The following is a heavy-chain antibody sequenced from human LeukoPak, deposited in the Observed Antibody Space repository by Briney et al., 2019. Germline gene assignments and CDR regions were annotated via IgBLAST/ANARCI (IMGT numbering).Heavy chain of an antibody. CDR2: SYHSGST. CDR3: ASLIYDILTGRVYYFDY. D-gene: IGHD3-9*01. CDR1: GGSISSSNW. Sequence: AGTLSLTCAVSGGSISSSNWWRGGRPPPGKGGEGIGESYHSGSTNYNPSLKGRVTISVDKSKNQFSLKLSSVPAADTAVYYCASLIYDILTGRVYYFDYWGQGTLVTVSS. J-gene: IGHJ4*02. V-gene: IGHV4-4*02.